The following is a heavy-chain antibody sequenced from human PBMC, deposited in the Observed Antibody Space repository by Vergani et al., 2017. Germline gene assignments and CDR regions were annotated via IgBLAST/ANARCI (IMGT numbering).Heavy chain of an antibody. CDR2: IDYSGST. V-gene: IGHV4-30-4*08. J-gene: IGHJ6*02. D-gene: IGHD2-21*01. CDR1: GCAISNPDYH. Sequence: QEQLQESGPGLVKPSQTLSLTCTLSGCAISNPDYHWSWIRQTPGKGLEWIGLIDYSGSTSYNPSVRGRLSISVDTSKNHFSLQRDSVTAADTAVYFCAREGPYFYGLDLWGQGTKVTVSS. CDR3: AREGPYFYGLDL.